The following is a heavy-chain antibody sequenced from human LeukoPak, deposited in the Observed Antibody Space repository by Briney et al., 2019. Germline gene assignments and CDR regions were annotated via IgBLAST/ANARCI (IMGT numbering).Heavy chain of an antibody. Sequence: ASVKVSCKASAYTFTTYGISWVRQAPGQGLEWMGWINTNTGNPTYAQGFTGRFVFSLDTSVSTAYLQISSLKAEDTAVYYCARDRYYDSSGYPRWDYWGQGTLVTVSS. CDR1: AYTFTTYG. CDR3: ARDRYYDSSGYPRWDY. J-gene: IGHJ4*02. D-gene: IGHD3-22*01. V-gene: IGHV7-4-1*02. CDR2: INTNTGNP.